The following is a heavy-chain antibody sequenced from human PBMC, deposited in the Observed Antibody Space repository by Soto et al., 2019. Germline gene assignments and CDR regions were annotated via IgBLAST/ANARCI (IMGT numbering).Heavy chain of an antibody. CDR1: GFTFSSYS. D-gene: IGHD2-15*01. CDR3: ARVRRHGGKFDPFDY. Sequence: EVQLVESGGGLVQPGGSLRLSCAASGFTFSSYSMNWVRQAPGKGLEWVSYISSSSSTIYYADSVKGRFTISRDNAKNSRYLQMNSMSDEDTAVYYCARVRRHGGKFDPFDYWGQGTLVTVSS. V-gene: IGHV3-48*02. J-gene: IGHJ4*02. CDR2: ISSSSSTI.